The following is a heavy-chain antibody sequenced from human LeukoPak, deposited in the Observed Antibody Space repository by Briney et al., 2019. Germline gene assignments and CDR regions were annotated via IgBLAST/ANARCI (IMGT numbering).Heavy chain of an antibody. CDR2: IYYSGST. CDR3: AKGRFGELFY. D-gene: IGHD3-10*01. J-gene: IGHJ4*02. Sequence: SETLSLTCTVSGGSISSYYWSWIRQPPGKGLEWIGYIYYSGSTNYNPSLKSRVTISVDTSKNQFSLKLSSVTAADTAVYYCAKGRFGELFYWGQGTLVTVSS. CDR1: GGSISSYY. V-gene: IGHV4-59*01.